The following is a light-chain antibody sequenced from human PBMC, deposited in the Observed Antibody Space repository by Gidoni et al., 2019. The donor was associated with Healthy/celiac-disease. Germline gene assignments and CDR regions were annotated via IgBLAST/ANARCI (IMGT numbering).Light chain of an antibody. V-gene: IGKV4-1*01. CDR1: QSVLYSSNNKKY. CDR3: QQYYSTPWT. J-gene: IGKJ1*01. Sequence: IVMTQSPDSLSGSLGERATINCKSSQSVLYSSNNKKYLAWYQQKPGQPPKLLIYWASTRESGVPDRFSGSGSGTDFTLTIISLQAEDVAVYYCQQYYSTPWTFGQGTKVEIK. CDR2: WAS.